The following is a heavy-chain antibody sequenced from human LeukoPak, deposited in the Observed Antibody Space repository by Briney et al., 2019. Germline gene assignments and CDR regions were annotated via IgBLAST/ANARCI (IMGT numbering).Heavy chain of an antibody. CDR3: ARDLGYGDYGGTNAFDI. CDR1: GYTFTSYG. CDR2: ISAYNGNT. V-gene: IGHV1-18*01. Sequence: AAVKVSCKASGYTFTSYGISWVRQAPGQGLEWMGWISAYNGNTNYAQKLQGRVTMTTDTYTSTAYMELRSLRSDDTAVYYCARDLGYGDYGGTNAFDIWGQGTMVTVSS. J-gene: IGHJ3*02. D-gene: IGHD4-17*01.